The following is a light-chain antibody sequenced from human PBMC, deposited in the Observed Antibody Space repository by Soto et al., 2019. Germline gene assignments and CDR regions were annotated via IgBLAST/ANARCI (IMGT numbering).Light chain of an antibody. V-gene: IGKV3-20*01. J-gene: IGKJ1*01. CDR1: QSVTSGY. CDR3: QQFGNSPWT. CDR2: GAS. Sequence: EIVLTQSPGTLSLSPGERATLSCRASQSVTSGYLAWYQQKPGQAPRLLIYGASSRATGIPDRFSGNGSGTDFTLTISRLEPEDFAVYYCQQFGNSPWTFGQGTKVEIK.